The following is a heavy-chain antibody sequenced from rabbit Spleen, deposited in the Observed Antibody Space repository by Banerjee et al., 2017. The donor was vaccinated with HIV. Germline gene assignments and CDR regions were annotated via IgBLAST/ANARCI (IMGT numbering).Heavy chain of an antibody. D-gene: IGHD1-1*01. CDR2: IYPITETT. V-gene: IGHV1S47*01. Sequence: QERLVESGGGLVKPEGSLKLSCTASGFSFSNKAVMCWVRQAPGKGLEWIGIIYPITETTYYAYWVNGRFTISSDNAQNTVDLQMNSLTAADTATYFCAREDVGGSISLWGPGTLVTVS. CDR3: AREDVGGSISL. J-gene: IGHJ4*01. CDR1: GFSFSNKA.